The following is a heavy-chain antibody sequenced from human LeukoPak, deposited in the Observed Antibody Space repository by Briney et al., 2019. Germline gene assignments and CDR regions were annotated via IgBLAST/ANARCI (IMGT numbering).Heavy chain of an antibody. CDR1: GFTFSSYA. J-gene: IGHJ5*02. D-gene: IGHD5-18*01. CDR2: ISYDGSNK. Sequence: PGRSLRLSCAASGFTFSSYAMHWVRQAPGKGLEWVAVISYDGSNKYYADSVKGRFTISRDNAKNSLYLQMNSLRAEDTAVYYCARDKEKGGYSYGYLDPWGQGTLVTVSS. CDR3: ARDKEKGGYSYGYLDP. V-gene: IGHV3-30-3*01.